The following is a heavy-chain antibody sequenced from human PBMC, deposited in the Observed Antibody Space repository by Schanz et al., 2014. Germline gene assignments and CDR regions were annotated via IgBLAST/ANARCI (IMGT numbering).Heavy chain of an antibody. V-gene: IGHV3-53*01. Sequence: ELQLVESGGGLIQPGGSLRLSCAVSGFTVNTNYMSWVRQAPGQGLEWISSMYINRGSTQYADSVKGRFIISRDSSKNTLFLQMNSLRAEDTAVYFCARDGGRDGYNLAFDVWGQGTLVSVSS. D-gene: IGHD5-12*01. CDR2: MYINRGST. CDR1: GFTVNTNY. J-gene: IGHJ3*01. CDR3: ARDGGRDGYNLAFDV.